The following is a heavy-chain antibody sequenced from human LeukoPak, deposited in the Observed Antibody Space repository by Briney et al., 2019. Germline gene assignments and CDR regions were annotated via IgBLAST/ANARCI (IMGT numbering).Heavy chain of an antibody. D-gene: IGHD3-10*01. CDR3: ARVWFGVFDY. CDR2: IYYSGST. Sequence: PSETLSLTCTVSGGSISSYYWSWIRQPPGKGLEWIGYIYYSGSTNYNPSLKSRVTISVDTSKNQFSLKLSSVTAADTAVYYCARVWFGVFDYWGQGTLVTVSS. CDR1: GGSISSYY. J-gene: IGHJ4*02. V-gene: IGHV4-59*01.